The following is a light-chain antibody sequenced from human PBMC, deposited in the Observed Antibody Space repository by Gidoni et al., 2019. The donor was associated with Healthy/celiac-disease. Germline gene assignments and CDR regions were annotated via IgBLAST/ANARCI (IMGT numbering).Light chain of an antibody. CDR2: GAS. CDR1: QSVSSSY. CDR3: QQYGSSPRMYT. Sequence: EIVLTQSPGTLSLSPGERATLSCRASQSVSSSYLAWYQQKPGQAHRLLIYGASSRATGIPDRFSGSGSGTDFTLTISRLEPEDFAGYDCQQYGSSPRMYTFGQGTKLEIK. J-gene: IGKJ2*01. V-gene: IGKV3-20*01.